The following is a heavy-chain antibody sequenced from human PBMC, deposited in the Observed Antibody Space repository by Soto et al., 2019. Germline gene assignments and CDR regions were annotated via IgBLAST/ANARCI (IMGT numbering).Heavy chain of an antibody. CDR1: GYSFTRYG. D-gene: IGHD2-8*01. CDR3: AMVDVYVTPTPQDV. Sequence: GASVKVSCKASGYSFTRYGIAWARQAPGQGLEWMGWINTYNGNTNYAQNLQGRVTLTTDTSTSTAYMELTSLRSNDTAIYYCAMVDVYVTPTPQDVWGQGTTVPVSS. J-gene: IGHJ6*02. V-gene: IGHV1-18*01. CDR2: INTYNGNT.